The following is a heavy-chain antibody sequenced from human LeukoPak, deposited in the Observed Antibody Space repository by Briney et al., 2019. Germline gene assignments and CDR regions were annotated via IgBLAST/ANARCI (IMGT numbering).Heavy chain of an antibody. CDR1: GGSISSGDYY. Sequence: PSETLSLTCTVSGGSISSGDYYWSWIRQPPGKGLEWIGYIYYSGSTYYNPSLKSRVTISVDTSKNQFSLKLSSVTAADTAVYYCARATFHRIAARRAAAFDIWGQGTMVTVSS. D-gene: IGHD6-6*01. CDR2: IYYSGST. J-gene: IGHJ3*02. CDR3: ARATFHRIAARRAAAFDI. V-gene: IGHV4-30-4*08.